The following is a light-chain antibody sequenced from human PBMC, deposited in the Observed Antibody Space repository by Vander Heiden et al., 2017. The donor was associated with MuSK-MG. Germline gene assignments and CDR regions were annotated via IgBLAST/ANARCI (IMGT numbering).Light chain of an antibody. Sequence: QSALTLPASGSGSPGRSITISCTGSSSDVGGHNYVSWYQQHPGKAPKLMIYEVSNRPSGVSNRFSGSKSANTASLTISGLQAEDEADYYCSSYTSSRTVFVFGTGTEVTVL. CDR2: EVS. V-gene: IGLV2-14*01. CDR3: SSYTSSRTVFV. J-gene: IGLJ1*01. CDR1: SSDVGGHNY.